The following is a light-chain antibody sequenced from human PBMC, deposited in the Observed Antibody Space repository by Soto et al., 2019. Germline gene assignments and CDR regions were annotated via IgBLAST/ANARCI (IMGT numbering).Light chain of an antibody. Sequence: DVVMTQSPLSLPVTLGQPASISCRSSQSLVYSDGNTYLNWFQQRPDQSPRRLIYRVSNRDSGVPDRFSGSGSGTDFTLKISRVEAEDVGVYYCMQGTHWGFTFGPGTTVDVK. CDR1: QSLVYSDGNTY. J-gene: IGKJ3*01. CDR2: RVS. V-gene: IGKV2-30*01. CDR3: MQGTHWGFT.